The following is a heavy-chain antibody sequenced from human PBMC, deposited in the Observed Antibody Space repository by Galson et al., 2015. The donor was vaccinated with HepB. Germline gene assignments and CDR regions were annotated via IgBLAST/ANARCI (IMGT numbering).Heavy chain of an antibody. CDR2: IIPILGIA. Sequence: SVKVSCKASGGTFSSYTISWVRQAPGQGLEWMGRIIPILGIANYAQKFQGRVTITADKSTSTAYMELSSLRSEDTAVYYCARAYYYDSSWQVYYFDYWGQGTLVTVSS. CDR1: GGTFSSYT. D-gene: IGHD3-22*01. J-gene: IGHJ4*02. CDR3: ARAYYYDSSWQVYYFDY. V-gene: IGHV1-69*02.